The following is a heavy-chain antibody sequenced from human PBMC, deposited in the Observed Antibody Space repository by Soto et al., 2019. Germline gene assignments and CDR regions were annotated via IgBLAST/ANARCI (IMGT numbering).Heavy chain of an antibody. V-gene: IGHV3-23*01. CDR1: GFSFSSYA. CDR2: ISGSGGST. Sequence: EVQLLESGGGLVQPGGSLRLSSAAFGFSFSSYAMSWVRQAPGKGLEWVSAISGSGGSTYYADSVKGRFTISRDNSKNTLYLQMNSLRAEDTAVYYCAKNFGTMIVVVREYNWFDPWGQGTLVTVSS. CDR3: AKNFGTMIVVVREYNWFDP. D-gene: IGHD3-22*01. J-gene: IGHJ5*02.